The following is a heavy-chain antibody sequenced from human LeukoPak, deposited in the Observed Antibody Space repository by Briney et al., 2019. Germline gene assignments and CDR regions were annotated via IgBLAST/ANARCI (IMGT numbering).Heavy chain of an antibody. D-gene: IGHD3-22*01. J-gene: IGHJ3*02. CDR2: IYTSGST. V-gene: IGHV4-4*07. Sequence: SETLSLTCTVSGGSISSYYWSWIRQPAGKGLEWIWRIYTSGSTNYNPSLKSRVTMSVDTSKNQFSLKLSSVTAADTAVYYCARDPYDSSGYSDAFDIWGQGTMVTVSS. CDR1: GGSISSYY. CDR3: ARDPYDSSGYSDAFDI.